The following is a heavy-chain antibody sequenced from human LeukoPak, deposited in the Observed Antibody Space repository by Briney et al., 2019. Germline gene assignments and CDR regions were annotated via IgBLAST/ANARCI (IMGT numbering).Heavy chain of an antibody. D-gene: IGHD4-17*01. CDR1: GDSVSSTGYY. Sequence: PSETLSLTCTVSGDSVSSTGYYWGWIRQPPGKGLEWIGTIYYSGSTYYNPSLKSRVTMSEDTSRNQFSLRLSSVNAADTAVYYCARDYGDYGGWYYYYGMDVWGKRTTVTVSS. CDR2: IYYSGST. CDR3: ARDYGDYGGWYYYYGMDV. V-gene: IGHV4-39*01. J-gene: IGHJ6*04.